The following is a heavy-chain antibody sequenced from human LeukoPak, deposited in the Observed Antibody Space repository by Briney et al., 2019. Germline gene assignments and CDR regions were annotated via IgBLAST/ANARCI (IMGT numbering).Heavy chain of an antibody. J-gene: IGHJ5*02. CDR1: GFTVSSNY. D-gene: IGHD3-3*01. V-gene: IGHV3-53*01. Sequence: GGSLRLSCAASGFTVSSNYMSWVRQAPGKGLEWVSVIYSGGSTYYADSVKGRFTISRDNSKNTLYIQMNSLRAEDTAVYYCARIFGAGNWFDPWGQGTLVTVSS. CDR3: ARIFGAGNWFDP. CDR2: IYSGGST.